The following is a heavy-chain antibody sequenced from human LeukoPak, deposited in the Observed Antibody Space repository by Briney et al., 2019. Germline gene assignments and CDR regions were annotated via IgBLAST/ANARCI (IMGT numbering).Heavy chain of an antibody. CDR1: GYTFTSYG. Sequence: GASVKVSCKASGYTFTSYGINWVRQAPGQGLEWMGWISAYNGNTNYAQKLQGRVTMTTDTSTSTAYMELRSLRSDDTAVYYCARGPTYYYDSSGYYLPSYWGQGTLVTVSS. CDR3: ARGPTYYYDSSGYYLPSY. D-gene: IGHD3-22*01. V-gene: IGHV1-18*01. J-gene: IGHJ4*02. CDR2: ISAYNGNT.